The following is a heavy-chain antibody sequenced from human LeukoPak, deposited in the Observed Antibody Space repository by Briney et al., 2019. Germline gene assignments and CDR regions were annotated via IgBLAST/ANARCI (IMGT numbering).Heavy chain of an antibody. CDR1: EFTFSSYW. V-gene: IGHV3-7*04. CDR3: ARDYYGSADY. J-gene: IGHJ4*02. CDR2: INRDGSEK. Sequence: PGGSLRLSCAASEFTFSSYWMSWVRQAPGKGLEWVAVINRDGSEKHYVDSVKRRFTISRDNAKNSLFLQMNSLRAEDTALYYCARDYYGSADYWGQGTLVTVSS. D-gene: IGHD3-10*01.